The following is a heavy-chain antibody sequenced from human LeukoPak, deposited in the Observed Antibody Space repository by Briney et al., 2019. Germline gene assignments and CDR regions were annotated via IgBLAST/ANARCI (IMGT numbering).Heavy chain of an antibody. J-gene: IGHJ6*04. CDR2: ISGSGGST. V-gene: IGHV3-23*01. CDR3: AKEASGDYGVYSYYGMDV. CDR1: GFTFSSYA. Sequence: GGSLRLSCAASGFTFSSYAMSWVRQAPGKGLEWVSAISGSGGSTYYADSVKGRFTISRDNSKNTLYLQMNSLRAEDTAVYYCAKEASGDYGVYSYYGMDVWGKGTPVTVSS. D-gene: IGHD4-17*01.